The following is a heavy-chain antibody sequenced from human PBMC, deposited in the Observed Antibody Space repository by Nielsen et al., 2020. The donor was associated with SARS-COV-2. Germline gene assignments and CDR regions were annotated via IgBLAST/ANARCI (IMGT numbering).Heavy chain of an antibody. CDR1: GFTFSSYW. Sequence: GESLKISCAASGFTFSSYWMSWVRQAPGKGLEWVANIKQDGSEKYYVDSVKGRFTISRDNAKNSLYPQMNCLRAEDTAVYYCARVDGDYDHLDYWGQGTLVTVSS. D-gene: IGHD4-17*01. V-gene: IGHV3-7*05. CDR2: IKQDGSEK. J-gene: IGHJ4*02. CDR3: ARVDGDYDHLDY.